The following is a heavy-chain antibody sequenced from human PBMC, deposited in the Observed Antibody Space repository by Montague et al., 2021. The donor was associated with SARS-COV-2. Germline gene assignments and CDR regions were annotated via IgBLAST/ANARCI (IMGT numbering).Heavy chain of an antibody. D-gene: IGHD5/OR15-5a*01. J-gene: IGHJ2*01. CDR1: SGSISSEDYY. CDR2: SHSSGNT. V-gene: IGHV4-39*02. Sequence: SETLSLTCTVSSGSISSEDYYWGWISQAPGKGLEWIGISHSSGNTYYNPSLKSRVTLSVDTSMNHFSLEVTSVTAADTATYYCARLSVTVAAPGVVLSAPDWYFDLWGRGTLVTFSS. CDR3: ARLSVTVAAPGVVLSAPDWYFDL.